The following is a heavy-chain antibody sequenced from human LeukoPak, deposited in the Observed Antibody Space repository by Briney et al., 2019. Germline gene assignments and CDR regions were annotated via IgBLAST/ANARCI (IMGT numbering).Heavy chain of an antibody. CDR2: ISYDGSNK. Sequence: KTGGSLRLSCAASGFTFSSYGMHWVRQAPGKGLDWVAVISYDGSNKYYADSVKGRFTISRDNSKNTLFLQMNSLRVEDTATFYCAKGQELDDGVFDSWGQGTMVTGSS. CDR3: AKGQELDDGVFDS. V-gene: IGHV3-30*18. CDR1: GFTFSSYG. D-gene: IGHD1-1*01. J-gene: IGHJ4*02.